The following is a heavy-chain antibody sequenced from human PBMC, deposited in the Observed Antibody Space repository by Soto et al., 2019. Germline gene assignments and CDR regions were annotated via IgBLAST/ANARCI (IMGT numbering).Heavy chain of an antibody. CDR1: GGTFSSYT. Sequence: QVQLVQSGAEVKKPGSSVKVSCKASGGTFSSYTISWVRQAPGQGLEWMGRIIPILGIANYAQKFQGRVTITXXKXTXXAYMELSSLRSEDTAVYYCAREGVLTGREEGWFDPWGQGTLVTVSS. CDR2: IIPILGIA. D-gene: IGHD3-9*01. CDR3: AREGVLTGREEGWFDP. J-gene: IGHJ5*02. V-gene: IGHV1-69*08.